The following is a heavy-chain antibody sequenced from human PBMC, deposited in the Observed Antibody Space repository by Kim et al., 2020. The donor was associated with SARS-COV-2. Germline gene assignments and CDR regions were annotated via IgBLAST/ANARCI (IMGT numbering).Heavy chain of an antibody. Sequence: GGSLRLSCVASGFTFSSYWMNWVRQAPGKGLEWVANINKGGSDTYYADSVKTRFTISRDNAKNSVYLHMSRLSVEDTAIYYCVKAGSAYWGQGTLVTVSS. J-gene: IGHJ4*02. CDR3: VKAGSAY. CDR2: INKGGSDT. V-gene: IGHV3-7*01. D-gene: IGHD6-19*01. CDR1: GFTFSSYW.